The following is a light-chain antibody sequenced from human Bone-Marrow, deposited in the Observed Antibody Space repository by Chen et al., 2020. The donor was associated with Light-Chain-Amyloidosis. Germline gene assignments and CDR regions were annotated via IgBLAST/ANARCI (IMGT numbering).Light chain of an antibody. V-gene: IGKV1-5*03. CDR1: QNIRDW. CDR3: QQYKSYST. Sequence: DIQMTQSPSTLSASVGDRVTITFRASQNIRDWLAWYQQKPGKAPKLLIFKASSIQTGVTSRFSGSGSGTEFTLTISSLQPDDFATYYCQQYKSYSTFGQGTKLEI. CDR2: KAS. J-gene: IGKJ2*01.